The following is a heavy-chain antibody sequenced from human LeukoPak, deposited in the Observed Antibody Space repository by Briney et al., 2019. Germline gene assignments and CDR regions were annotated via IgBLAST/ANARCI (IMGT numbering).Heavy chain of an antibody. J-gene: IGHJ4*02. CDR3: ARGRTFDN. CDR2: IYDRGST. V-gene: IGHV4-59*01. Sequence: PSETLSLTCTVSGGSISSYYWSWIRQPPGKGLEWIGNIYDRGSTKYNPSLKSRVTISVDTSKNQFSLRLSSVTAADTAVYYSARGRTFDNWGQGTLVTVSS. CDR1: GGSISSYY.